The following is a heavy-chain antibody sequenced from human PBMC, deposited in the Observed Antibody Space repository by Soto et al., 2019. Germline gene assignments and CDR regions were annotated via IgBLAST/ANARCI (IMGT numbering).Heavy chain of an antibody. J-gene: IGHJ4*02. D-gene: IGHD3-9*01. V-gene: IGHV3-48*02. CDR3: ATTVYYYIASGLY. Sequence: HPGGSLRLSCAASGFTFSSYSMNWVRQAPGKGLEWVSYISSSSSTIYYADSVKGRFTISRDNDKNSLYLQMKRLRDEATAVYYRATTVYYYIASGLYWGQGTLVTVPS. CDR2: ISSSSSTI. CDR1: GFTFSSYS.